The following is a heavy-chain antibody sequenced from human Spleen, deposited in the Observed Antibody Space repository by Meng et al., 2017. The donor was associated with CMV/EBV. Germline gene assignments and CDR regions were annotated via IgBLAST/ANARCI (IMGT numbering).Heavy chain of an antibody. Sequence: QVHLQECGEGLLQPSRTLSLTCAVYGGAFSGYYWSWIRQPPGQGLEWIGEINHSGSTNYNPSLKSRVTISVDTSKNQFSLKLSSVTAADTAVYYCAAGPHGYSRRTFDYWGQGTLVTVSS. CDR3: AAGPHGYSRRTFDY. CDR2: INHSGST. V-gene: IGHV4-34*01. J-gene: IGHJ4*02. CDR1: GGAFSGYY. D-gene: IGHD1-14*01.